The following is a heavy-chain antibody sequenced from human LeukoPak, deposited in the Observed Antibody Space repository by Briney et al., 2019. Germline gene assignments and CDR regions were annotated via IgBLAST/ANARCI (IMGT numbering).Heavy chain of an antibody. CDR2: ISSSSGYI. CDR3: ARGADGVSSNSRGWFDP. J-gene: IGHJ5*02. D-gene: IGHD2-15*01. V-gene: IGHV3-21*01. Sequence: GGSLRLSCAASGFTFSSYSMNWVRQAPGQGLEWVSSISSSSGYIYYADSVKGRFTISRDNAKNSLYLQMNSLRAEDTAVYSCARGADGVSSNSRGWFDPWGQGTLVTVSS. CDR1: GFTFSSYS.